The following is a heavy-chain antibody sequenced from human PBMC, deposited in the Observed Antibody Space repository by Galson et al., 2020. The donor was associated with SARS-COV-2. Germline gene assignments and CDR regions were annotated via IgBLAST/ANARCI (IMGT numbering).Heavy chain of an antibody. CDR3: ARHWSYYNPNYYYGMDV. Sequence: SETLSLTCTVSGGSISRGDYYWSWIRQPPGKGLEWIGYIYYSGSTYYNPSLKSRVTISVDTSKNQFSLKLGSVTAADTAVYYCARHWSYYNPNYYYGMDVWGQGTTVTVSS. J-gene: IGHJ6*02. CDR1: GGSISRGDYY. V-gene: IGHV4-30-4*01. CDR2: IYYSGST. D-gene: IGHD3-10*01.